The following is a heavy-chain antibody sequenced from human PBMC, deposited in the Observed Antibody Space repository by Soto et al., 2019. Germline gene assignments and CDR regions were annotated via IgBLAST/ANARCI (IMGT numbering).Heavy chain of an antibody. V-gene: IGHV3-23*01. J-gene: IGHJ4*02. CDR3: AKRPVFAAISVLPYFDY. D-gene: IGHD6-25*01. CDR2: ISGSGGST. Sequence: GGSLRLSCAASGFTFSNYAMSWIRQAPGKGLEWVSAISGSGGSTYYADSVTGRFTISRDNSKNTLFLQMNSLRAEDTAVYFCAKRPVFAAISVLPYFDYWGQGTLVTVSS. CDR1: GFTFSNYA.